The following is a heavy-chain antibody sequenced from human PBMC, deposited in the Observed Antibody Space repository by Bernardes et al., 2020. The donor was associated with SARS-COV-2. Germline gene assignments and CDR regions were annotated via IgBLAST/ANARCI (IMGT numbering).Heavy chain of an antibody. V-gene: IGHV3-74*01. D-gene: IGHD3-10*01. J-gene: IGHJ6*02. CDR2: TNSDDSNT. Sequence: GGSLRLSCAASGFTFHYYWMHWVRQAPGKGLVWLSRTNSDDSNTAYADSVKGRFTISRDNVNKILYLQMNSLRAEDTAVYFCARDSKGWPSGRYYGMDVWGQGTTVTVSS. CDR1: GFTFHYYW. CDR3: ARDSKGWPSGRYYGMDV.